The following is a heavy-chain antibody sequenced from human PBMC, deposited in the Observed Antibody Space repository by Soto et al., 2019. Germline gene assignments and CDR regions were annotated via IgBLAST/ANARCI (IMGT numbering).Heavy chain of an antibody. CDR1: GFIFSSYA. V-gene: IGHV3-30-3*01. J-gene: IGHJ5*01. D-gene: IGHD2-15*01. CDR3: ERDLVFSCSSRNCFANNWIDS. CDR2: ISGDGNDK. Sequence: GRSLRLSCAASGFIFSSYALHWVRQAQGKVLEWVAVISGDGNDKYYADSVTGRFSISRDRSKSSLYLQMNSLRADDTAFYYCERDLVFSCSSRNCFANNWIDSWGQGPLVTVSS.